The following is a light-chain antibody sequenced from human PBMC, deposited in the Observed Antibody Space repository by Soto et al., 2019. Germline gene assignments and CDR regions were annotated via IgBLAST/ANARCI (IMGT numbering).Light chain of an antibody. CDR3: ISYTGSTTSYV. J-gene: IGLJ1*01. CDR1: RSDIGSYNY. Sequence: QSALTQPASVSGSPGQSITISCSGTRSDIGSYNYVAWYQQFPGKTPKILIYGVSNRPSGVSSRFSGSKSGNTASLTISGVQAEDEDDYYCISYTGSTTSYVFGSGTKVTVL. CDR2: GVS. V-gene: IGLV2-14*01.